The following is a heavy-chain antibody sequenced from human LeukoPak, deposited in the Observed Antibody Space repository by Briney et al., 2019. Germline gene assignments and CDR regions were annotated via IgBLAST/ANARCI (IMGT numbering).Heavy chain of an antibody. V-gene: IGHV3-64D*06. D-gene: IGHD6-19*01. CDR3: VSRIGSGWYYFDY. J-gene: IGHJ4*02. Sequence: TGGSLRLSCSASGFTFSSYAMHWVRQAPGKGLEYVSAISSNGGSTYYADSVKGRFTISRDNSKNTLYLQMSSLRAEDTAVYYCVSRIGSGWYYFDYWGQGTLVTVSS. CDR2: ISSNGGST. CDR1: GFTFSSYA.